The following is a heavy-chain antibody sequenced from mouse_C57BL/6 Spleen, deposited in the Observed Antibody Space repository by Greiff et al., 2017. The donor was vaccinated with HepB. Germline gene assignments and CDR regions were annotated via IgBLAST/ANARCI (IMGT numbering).Heavy chain of an antibody. CDR3: TTGTTVVAPYAMDY. D-gene: IGHD1-1*01. J-gene: IGHJ4*01. V-gene: IGHV14-4*01. CDR2: IDPENGDT. CDR1: GFNIKDDY. Sequence: EVQLQQSGAELVRPGASVKLSCTASGFNIKDDYMHWVKQRPEQGLEWIGWIDPENGDTEYASKFQGKATITADTSSNTAYLQLSSLTSEDTAVYYGTTGTTVVAPYAMDYWGQGTSVTVSS.